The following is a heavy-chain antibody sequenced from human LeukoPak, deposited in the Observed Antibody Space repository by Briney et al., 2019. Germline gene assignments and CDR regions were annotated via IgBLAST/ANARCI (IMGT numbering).Heavy chain of an antibody. CDR3: ARVYCSSTSCWGRGYYMDV. J-gene: IGHJ6*03. D-gene: IGHD2-2*01. CDR2: ISNSGGST. Sequence: PGGSLRLSCAASGFTFSSYAMHWVRQARGKGLEYVSAISNSGGSTYYANSVKGRFTISRDNSKNTLYLQMGSLRADDMAVYYCARVYCSSTSCWGRGYYMDVWGKGTTVTVSS. CDR1: GFTFSSYA. V-gene: IGHV3-64*01.